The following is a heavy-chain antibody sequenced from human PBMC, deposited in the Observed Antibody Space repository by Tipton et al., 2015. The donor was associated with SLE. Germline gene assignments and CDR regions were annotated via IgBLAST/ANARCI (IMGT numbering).Heavy chain of an antibody. CDR2: MNPISGNT. CDR1: GYTFSRFD. V-gene: IGHV1-8*01. CDR3: ARASYRRYCSSASCPLGAWYFDL. D-gene: IGHD2-2*01. Sequence: QLVQSGAEVKKPGASVKVSCEASGYTFSRFDVNWVRQAPGQGLEWMGWMNPISGNTDHPQKFQGRVTMTRDNSRSTAYMELNNLKFEDTAIYYCARASYRRYCSSASCPLGAWYFDLWGRGTLVTVSS. J-gene: IGHJ2*01.